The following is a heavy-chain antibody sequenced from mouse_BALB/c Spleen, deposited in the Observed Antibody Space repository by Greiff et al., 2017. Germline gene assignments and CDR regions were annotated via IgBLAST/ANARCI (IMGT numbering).Heavy chain of an antibody. D-gene: IGHD2-14*01. CDR3: ASFYYRYDVAY. V-gene: IGHV1-7*01. Sequence: VQLQESGAELAKPGDSVKMSCKASGYTFTSYWMHWVKQRPGQGLEWIGYINPSTGYTEYNQKFKDKATLTADKSSSTAYMQLSSLTSEDSAVYYCASFYYRYDVAYWGQGTLVTVSA. CDR1: GYTFTSYW. J-gene: IGHJ3*01. CDR2: INPSTGYT.